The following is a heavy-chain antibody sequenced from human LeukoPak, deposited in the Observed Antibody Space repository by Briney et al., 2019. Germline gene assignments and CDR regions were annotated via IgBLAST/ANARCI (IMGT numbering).Heavy chain of an antibody. CDR2: IYYSGST. CDR3: AREGYSSSYHRYYYYYMDV. D-gene: IGHD6-6*01. Sequence: PSETLSLTCTVSGGSISNYYWSWIRQPPGKGLEWIGYIYYSGSTNYNPSLKGRVTISVDTSKNQFSLKLSSVTAADTAVYYCAREGYSSSYHRYYYYYMDVWGKGTTVTVSS. V-gene: IGHV4-59*01. CDR1: GGSISNYY. J-gene: IGHJ6*03.